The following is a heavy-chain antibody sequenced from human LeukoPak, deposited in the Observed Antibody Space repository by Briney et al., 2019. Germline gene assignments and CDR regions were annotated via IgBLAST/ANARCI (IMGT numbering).Heavy chain of an antibody. CDR2: INPSDDTT. Sequence: ASVKVSCKASGGTFSSYAISWVRQAPGQGLEWMGIINPSDDTTSYAQKFQGRVTMTRDTSTSTAYMELRSLRSDDTAVYYCARDWAVGNYGMDVWGQGTTVTVSS. CDR3: ARDWAVGNYGMDV. CDR1: GGTFSSYA. J-gene: IGHJ6*02. D-gene: IGHD6-19*01. V-gene: IGHV1-46*01.